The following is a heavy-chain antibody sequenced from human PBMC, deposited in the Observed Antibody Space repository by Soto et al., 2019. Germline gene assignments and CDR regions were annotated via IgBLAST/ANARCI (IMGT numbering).Heavy chain of an antibody. CDR3: AIDRCGSGWKTKTFDY. Sequence: QVQLVQSGAEVKKPGSSVKVSCKASGGTFSSYAISWVRQAPGQGLEWMGGIIPIFGTANYAQKFQGRVTISADKSTSTGYMELSSLRSEDTGVYYCAIDRCGSGWKTKTFDYWGQGTLVLVSS. V-gene: IGHV1-69*06. CDR1: GGTFSSYA. CDR2: IIPIFGTA. D-gene: IGHD6-19*01. J-gene: IGHJ4*02.